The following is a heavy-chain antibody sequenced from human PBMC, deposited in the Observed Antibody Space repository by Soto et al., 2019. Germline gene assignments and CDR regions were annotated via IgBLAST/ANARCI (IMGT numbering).Heavy chain of an antibody. D-gene: IGHD6-6*01. CDR2: ITSTSGST. CDR3: AKPTSSSVPYSYYYGMDV. V-gene: IGHV3-23*01. CDR1: GFTFTHFA. Sequence: EVQLLESGGGLIQPGGSQRLSCAASGFTFTHFALNWVRQAPGKGLEWVSTITSTSGSTNYADSVKGRFTISRDNSKNTVYLQMGSLRAEDTAVYYCAKPTSSSVPYSYYYGMDVWGQGTTVTVSS. J-gene: IGHJ6*02.